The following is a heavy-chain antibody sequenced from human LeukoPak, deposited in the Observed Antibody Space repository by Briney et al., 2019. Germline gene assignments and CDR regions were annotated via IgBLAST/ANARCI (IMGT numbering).Heavy chain of an antibody. CDR1: GYTFTSYG. CDR3: ARVGITMIVVVIPPDY. Sequence: GASVKVSCKASGYTFTSYGISWVRQAPGQGLEWMGWISAYNGNTNYAQKLQGRVTMTTGTSTSTAYMELRSLRSDDTAVYYCARVGITMIVVVIPPDYWGQGTLVTVSS. V-gene: IGHV1-18*01. J-gene: IGHJ4*02. CDR2: ISAYNGNT. D-gene: IGHD3-22*01.